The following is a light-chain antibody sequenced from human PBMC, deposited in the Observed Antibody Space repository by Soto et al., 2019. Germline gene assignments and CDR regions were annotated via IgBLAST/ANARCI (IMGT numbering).Light chain of an antibody. CDR2: DAS. V-gene: IGKV3-11*01. J-gene: IGKJ5*01. Sequence: EIVLTQSPATLSLSPGERAILSCRASQSVGTYLAWYQQKPGQAPRLLIYDASNRATGIPARFSGSGSGTDFTLTISSLEAEDSAVYYCQQRSNWPSITFGQGTRLEIK. CDR3: QQRSNWPSIT. CDR1: QSVGTY.